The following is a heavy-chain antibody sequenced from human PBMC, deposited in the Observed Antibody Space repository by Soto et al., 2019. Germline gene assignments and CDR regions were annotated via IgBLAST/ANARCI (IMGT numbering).Heavy chain of an antibody. D-gene: IGHD3-22*01. Sequence: PGGSLRLSCAASGFTFSNAWMNWVRQAPGKGLEWVGRIKSKTDGGTTDYAAPVKGRFTISRDDSKNTLYLQMNSLKTEDTAVYYTYYYDSSGQHRDYWGQGTLVTVSS. V-gene: IGHV3-15*07. J-gene: IGHJ4*02. CDR2: IKSKTDGGTT. CDR1: GFTFSNAW. CDR3: YYYDSSGQHRDY.